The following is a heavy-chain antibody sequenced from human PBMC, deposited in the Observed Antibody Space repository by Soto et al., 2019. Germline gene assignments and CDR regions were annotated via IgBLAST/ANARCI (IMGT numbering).Heavy chain of an antibody. Sequence: ASVKVSCKASGGTFSSYAISWVRQAPGQGLEWMGGIIPIFGTANYAQKFQGRVTITADESTSTAYMELSSLRSEDTAVYYCARDQVDPGTTGYYGMDVWDQGTTVTVSS. D-gene: IGHD1-7*01. CDR2: IIPIFGTA. V-gene: IGHV1-69*13. CDR3: ARDQVDPGTTGYYGMDV. CDR1: GGTFSSYA. J-gene: IGHJ6*02.